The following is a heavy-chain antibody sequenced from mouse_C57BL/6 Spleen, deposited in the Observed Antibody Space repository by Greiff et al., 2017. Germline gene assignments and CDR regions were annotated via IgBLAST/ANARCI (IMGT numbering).Heavy chain of an antibody. CDR1: GYTFTSYD. J-gene: IGHJ4*01. CDR2: IYPRDGST. CDR3: ARGDSSGYEDYAMGY. V-gene: IGHV1-85*01. Sequence: LKESGPELVKPGASVKLSCKASGYTFTSYDINWVKQRPGQGLEWIGWIYPRDGSTKYNETFKGKATLTVETSSSTAYMELHSRTSEDSAVYFCARGDSSGYEDYAMGYWGQGASVTVAS. D-gene: IGHD3-2*02.